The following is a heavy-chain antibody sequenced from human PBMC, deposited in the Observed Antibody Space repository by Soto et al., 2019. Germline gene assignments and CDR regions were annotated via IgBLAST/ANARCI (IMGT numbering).Heavy chain of an antibody. CDR3: ASYQLLPEYFQH. V-gene: IGHV4-59*08. CDR1: GGSISSYY. CDR2: IYYSGST. J-gene: IGHJ1*01. Sequence: SETLSLTCTVSGGSISSYYWSWIRQPPGKGLEWIGYIYYSGSTNYNPSLKSRVTISVDTSKNQFSLKLSSVTAADTAVYYCASYQLLPEYFQHWGQGTLVTVSS. D-gene: IGHD2-2*01.